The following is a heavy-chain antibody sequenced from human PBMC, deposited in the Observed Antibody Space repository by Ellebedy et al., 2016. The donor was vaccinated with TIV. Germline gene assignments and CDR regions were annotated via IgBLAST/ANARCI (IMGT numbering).Heavy chain of an antibody. J-gene: IGHJ4*02. CDR1: GFTFSSYW. D-gene: IGHD2-15*01. V-gene: IGHV3-7*01. Sequence: PGGSLRLSCAASGFTFSSYWMSWVRQAPGKGLEWVANIKQDGSEKYYVDSVKGRFTISRDNAKNSLYLQMNSLRAEDTAVCYCARGGGSRAHAEGLWGQGTLVTVSS. CDR3: ARGGGSRAHAEGL. CDR2: IKQDGSEK.